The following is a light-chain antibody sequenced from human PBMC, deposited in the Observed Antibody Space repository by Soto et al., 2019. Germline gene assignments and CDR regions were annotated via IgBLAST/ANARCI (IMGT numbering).Light chain of an antibody. CDR3: CSYAGPSSWV. V-gene: IGLV2-23*01. CDR2: EGS. Sequence: QSALTQPASVSGSPGQSITIYCTGTNSDVGTYNSVSWYQQQPGRAPKVMIYEGSRRPSGVSNRFSGSKSGNTASLTISGLQAEDEAEYYCCSYAGPSSWVFGGGTKLTVL. CDR1: NSDVGTYNS. J-gene: IGLJ3*02.